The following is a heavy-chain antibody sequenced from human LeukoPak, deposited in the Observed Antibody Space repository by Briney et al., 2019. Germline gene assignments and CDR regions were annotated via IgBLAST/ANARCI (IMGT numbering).Heavy chain of an antibody. CDR3: ARANWGSYFDY. D-gene: IGHD7-27*01. J-gene: IGHJ4*02. Sequence: GGSLRLSCAASGFTFSSYAMSWVRQAPGKGLEWVSSISSSSSYIYYADSVKGRFTISRDNAKNSLYLQMNSLRAEDTAVYYCARANWGSYFDYWGQGTLVTVSS. CDR1: GFTFSSYA. CDR2: ISSSSSYI. V-gene: IGHV3-21*01.